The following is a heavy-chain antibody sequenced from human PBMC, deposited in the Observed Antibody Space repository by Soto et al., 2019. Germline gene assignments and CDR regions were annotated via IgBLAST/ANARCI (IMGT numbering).Heavy chain of an antibody. J-gene: IGHJ4*02. CDR1: GGSISSDY. Sequence: PSETLSLTCTGSGGSISSDYWSWIRQPAGKGLEWIGRIYISENTHYNPSLRSRVSMSLDTSKNQLSLNLSSVTAADTAVYYCARGVGRSSWTSFDSWGQGTLVTVSS. CDR2: IYISENT. CDR3: ARGVGRSSWTSFDS. V-gene: IGHV4-4*07. D-gene: IGHD6-13*01.